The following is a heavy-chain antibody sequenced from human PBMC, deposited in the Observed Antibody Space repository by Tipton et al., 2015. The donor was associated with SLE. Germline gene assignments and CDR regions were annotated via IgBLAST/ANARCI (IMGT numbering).Heavy chain of an antibody. CDR1: GFTFSSYA. V-gene: IGHV3-30-3*01. Sequence: VQLVQSGGGVVQPGRSLRLSCAASGFTFSSYAMHWVRQAPGKGLEWVAVISYDGSNKYYADSVKGRFTISRDNSKNTLYLQMNSLRAEDTAVYYCAKDGSGYGDHFDYWGQGTLVTVSS. J-gene: IGHJ4*02. CDR2: ISYDGSNK. CDR3: AKDGSGYGDHFDY. D-gene: IGHD4-17*01.